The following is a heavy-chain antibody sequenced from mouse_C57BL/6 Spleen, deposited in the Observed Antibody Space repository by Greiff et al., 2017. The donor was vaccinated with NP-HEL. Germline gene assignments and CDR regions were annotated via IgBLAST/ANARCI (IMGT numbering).Heavy chain of an antibody. J-gene: IGHJ3*01. Sequence: VQLQQSGAELVKPGASVKMSCKASGYTFTSYWITWVKQRPGQGLEWIGDIYPGSGSTNYNEKFKSKATLTVDTSSSTAYMQLSSLTSEDSAVYYCARYLYGSSSWFAYWGQGTLVTVSA. V-gene: IGHV1-55*01. CDR2: IYPGSGST. D-gene: IGHD1-1*01. CDR3: ARYLYGSSSWFAY. CDR1: GYTFTSYW.